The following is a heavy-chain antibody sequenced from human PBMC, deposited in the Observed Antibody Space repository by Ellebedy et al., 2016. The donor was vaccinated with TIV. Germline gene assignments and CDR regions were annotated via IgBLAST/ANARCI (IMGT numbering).Heavy chain of an antibody. CDR2: IDWDDDT. V-gene: IGHV2-70*04. Sequence: SGPTLVKPTETHTLTCAFSGLSLNTGGTRVSWLRQPPGKALEWLARIDWDDDTFYSASLKTRLTISKDTSKNQVVLTMTVMDPMDTATYYCARISRDAFDLWGQGKLVIVSS. CDR1: GLSLNTGGTR. CDR3: ARISRDAFDL. J-gene: IGHJ3*01.